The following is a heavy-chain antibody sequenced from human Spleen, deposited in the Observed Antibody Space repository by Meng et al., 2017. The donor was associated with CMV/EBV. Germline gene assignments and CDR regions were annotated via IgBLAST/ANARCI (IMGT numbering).Heavy chain of an antibody. J-gene: IGHJ4*02. V-gene: IGHV4-34*01. CDR2: INHSGST. CDR3: ARALGAAAGLFDY. D-gene: IGHD6-13*01. CDR1: GGSLSTHN. Sequence: SETLSLTCAVYGGSLSTHNWTWIRQPPGKGLEWIGEINHSGSTNYNPSLKSRVTISVETSKNHFSLNLRSGTAADAAVYYCARALGAAAGLFDYWGQGTLVTVSS.